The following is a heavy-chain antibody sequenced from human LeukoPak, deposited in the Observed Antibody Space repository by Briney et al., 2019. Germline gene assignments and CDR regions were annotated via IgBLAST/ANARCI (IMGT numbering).Heavy chain of an antibody. D-gene: IGHD3-22*01. J-gene: IGHJ6*02. CDR2: INPNSGDT. V-gene: IGHV1-2*06. CDR3: ARTPGMVVVKTFYCMDV. Sequence: ASVKVSCKASGYTFTDYYMHWVRQAPGQGLEWMGRINPNSGDTNYAQKFQGRVTMTRDTSIKIAYMELRRLRSDDTAVYYCARTPGMVVVKTFYCMDVWGQGTTVTVSS. CDR1: GYTFTDYY.